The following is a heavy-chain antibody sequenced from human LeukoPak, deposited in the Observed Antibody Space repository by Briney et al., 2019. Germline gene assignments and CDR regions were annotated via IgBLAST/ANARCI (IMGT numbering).Heavy chain of an antibody. Sequence: ASVKVSCKASGYTFTSYGISWVRQAPGQGLEWMGWISAYNGNTDYAPKLQGRVTMTTDTSTSTAYMELRSLRSDDTAVYYCARVLDDILTGYYPFDYWGQGTLVTVSS. V-gene: IGHV1-18*04. D-gene: IGHD3-9*01. CDR3: ARVLDDILTGYYPFDY. J-gene: IGHJ4*02. CDR1: GYTFTSYG. CDR2: ISAYNGNT.